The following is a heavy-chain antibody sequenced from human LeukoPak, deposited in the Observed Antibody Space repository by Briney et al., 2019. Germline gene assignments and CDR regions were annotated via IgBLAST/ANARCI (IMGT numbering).Heavy chain of an antibody. Sequence: ASVKVSCKASGYTFTNYGISWVRQAPGQGLEWMGWISAYNGVTNYAQNLQGRVTMTTDTSTSTAYMELRSLRSDDTAVYYCARGLRYCSSTSCCPYWGQGTLVTVSS. D-gene: IGHD2-2*01. V-gene: IGHV1-18*01. CDR2: ISAYNGVT. CDR1: GYTFTNYG. J-gene: IGHJ4*02. CDR3: ARGLRYCSSTSCCPY.